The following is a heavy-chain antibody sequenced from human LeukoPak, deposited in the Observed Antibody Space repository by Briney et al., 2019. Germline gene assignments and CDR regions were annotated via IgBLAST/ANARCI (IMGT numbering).Heavy chain of an antibody. CDR3: ARGLRGSPAFDY. V-gene: IGHV1-2*02. CDR2: INPNSGGT. Sequence: ASVKVSCKASGYTFTGYYMHWVRQAPGQGLEWMGWINPNSGGTNYAQKFQGRVTMTRNTSINTAYMELSRLRSDDTAVYYCARGLRGSPAFDYWGQGTPVTVSS. CDR1: GYTFTGYY. J-gene: IGHJ4*02. D-gene: IGHD2-2*01.